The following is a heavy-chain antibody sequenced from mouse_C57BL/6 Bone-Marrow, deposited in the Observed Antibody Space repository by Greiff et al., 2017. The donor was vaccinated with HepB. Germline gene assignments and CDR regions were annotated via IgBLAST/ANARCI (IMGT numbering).Heavy chain of an antibody. J-gene: IGHJ2*01. Sequence: EVKLMESEGGLVQPGSSMKLSCTASGFTFSDYYMAWVRQVPEKGLEWVANINYDGSSTYYLDSLKSRFIISRDNAKNILYLQMSSLKSEDTATYYCARDRGLYYFDYWGQGTTLTVSS. CDR2: INYDGSST. D-gene: IGHD2-3*01. V-gene: IGHV5-16*01. CDR1: GFTFSDYY. CDR3: ARDRGLYYFDY.